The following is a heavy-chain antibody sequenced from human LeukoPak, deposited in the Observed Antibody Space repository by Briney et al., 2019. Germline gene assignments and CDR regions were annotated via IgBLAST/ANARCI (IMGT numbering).Heavy chain of an antibody. Sequence: SETLSLTCTVSGGSISSGGYYWSWIRQPPGKGLEWIGYIYHSGSTYYNPSLKSRVTISVDTSKNQFSLKLSSVTAADTAAYYCAREYDSSGYYKPYFDYWGQGTLVTVSS. V-gene: IGHV4-30-2*01. D-gene: IGHD3-22*01. CDR2: IYHSGST. CDR3: AREYDSSGYYKPYFDY. CDR1: GGSISSGGYY. J-gene: IGHJ4*02.